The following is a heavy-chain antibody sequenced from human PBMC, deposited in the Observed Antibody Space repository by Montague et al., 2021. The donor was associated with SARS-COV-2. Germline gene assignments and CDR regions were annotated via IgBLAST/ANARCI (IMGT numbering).Heavy chain of an antibody. CDR1: GGSIRSSSYY. Sequence: SETLSLTCTVSGGSIRSSSYYWGWIRQPPGKGLEWIGIIYYSGSTYYNPSLKSRVTISVDTSKNQFSLKLNSVTAADTAVYYCARGVRQLGVRYYYYYIDVWDKGTTVTVSS. J-gene: IGHJ6*03. D-gene: IGHD6-6*01. V-gene: IGHV4-39*02. CDR2: IYYSGST. CDR3: ARGVRQLGVRYYYYYIDV.